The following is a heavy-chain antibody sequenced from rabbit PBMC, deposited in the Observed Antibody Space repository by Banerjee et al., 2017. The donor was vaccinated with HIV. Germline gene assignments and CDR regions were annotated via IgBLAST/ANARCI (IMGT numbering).Heavy chain of an antibody. CDR3: ARGTYGYAGYAPNL. V-gene: IGHV1S43*01. CDR2: IYTGSSGST. D-gene: IGHD6-1*01. Sequence: QEQLVESGGGLVQPEGSLTLTCTASGFSFSSSYLMYWVRQAPGKGLEWIGCIYTGSSGSTHYASWVNGRFTISRSTSLNTVDLKVTSLTAADTATYFCARGTYGYAGYAPNLWGPGTLVT. CDR1: GFSFSSSYL. J-gene: IGHJ4*01.